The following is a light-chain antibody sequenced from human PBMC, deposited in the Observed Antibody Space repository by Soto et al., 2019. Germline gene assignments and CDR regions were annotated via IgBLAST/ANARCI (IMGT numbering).Light chain of an antibody. CDR1: SSNIGSNS. CDR2: TNN. J-gene: IGLJ3*02. CDR3: AAWDDSLNGPV. V-gene: IGLV1-44*01. Sequence: QSVLTQPPSTSGTPGQRVTISCSGSSSNIGSNSVNWYQQFPGTAPKLLIYTNNQRPSGVPDRFSGSKSGTSASLAISGLQSEDEADYYCAAWDDSLNGPVFGGGTKVTVL.